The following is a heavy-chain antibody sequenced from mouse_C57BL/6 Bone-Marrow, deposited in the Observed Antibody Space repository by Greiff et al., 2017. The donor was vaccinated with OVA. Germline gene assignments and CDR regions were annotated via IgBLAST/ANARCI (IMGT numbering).Heavy chain of an antibody. CDR2: IWSGGGK. Sequence: QVQLKESGPGLVQPSQSLSITCTASGFSLTSYGVNWVRQSPGKGLEWLGGIWSGGGKDYYAAFISRLSTSKDNSKSQVFFKMNSLQADDTAIYYCARAGREFFDYWGQGTTLTVSS. CDR3: ARAGREFFDY. D-gene: IGHD4-1*01. CDR1: GFSLTSYG. J-gene: IGHJ2*01. V-gene: IGHV2-2*01.